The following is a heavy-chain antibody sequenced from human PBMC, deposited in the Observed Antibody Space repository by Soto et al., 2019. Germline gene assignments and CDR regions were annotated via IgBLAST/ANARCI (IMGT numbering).Heavy chain of an antibody. CDR1: DDSVSNGDYS. D-gene: IGHD1-1*01. CDR3: VRDGTKTLRDWFDP. V-gene: IGHV4-30-4*01. Sequence: ASETLSLTCSVSDDSVSNGDYSWSWIRQPPGKGLEWIGYIYYIAGPYYNPSLQSRVTISMDTSKNQVSLKLRSVTAADTAVYYCVRDGTKTLRDWFDPWGQGISVTVSS. J-gene: IGHJ5*02. CDR2: IYYIAGP.